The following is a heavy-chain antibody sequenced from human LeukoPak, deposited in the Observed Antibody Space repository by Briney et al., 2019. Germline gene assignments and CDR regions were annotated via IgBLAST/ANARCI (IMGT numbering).Heavy chain of an antibody. Sequence: ASVKVSCKASGYTFTSYAMNWVRQAPGQGLEWMGWINTNTGNPTYAQGFTGRFVFSLDTSVSTAYLQISSLKAEDTAVYYCARGPQWPRSTVVTGHHDPWGQGTLVTVSS. CDR3: ARGPQWPRSTVVTGHHDP. V-gene: IGHV7-4-1*02. CDR2: INTNTGNP. J-gene: IGHJ5*02. D-gene: IGHD4-23*01. CDR1: GYTFTSYA.